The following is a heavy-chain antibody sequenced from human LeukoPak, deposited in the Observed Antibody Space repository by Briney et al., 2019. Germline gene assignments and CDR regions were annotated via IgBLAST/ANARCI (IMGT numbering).Heavy chain of an antibody. D-gene: IGHD3-3*01. CDR1: GFTFSSYS. Sequence: GGSLRLSCAASGFTFSSYSMNWVRQAPGKGLEWVSSISSSSSYIYYADSVKGRFTISRDNAKNSLYLQMNSLRAEDTAVYYCARDLTPPEEEDLEWLLWYFDYWGQGTLVTVSS. CDR3: ARDLTPPEEEDLEWLLWYFDY. CDR2: ISSSSSYI. V-gene: IGHV3-21*01. J-gene: IGHJ4*02.